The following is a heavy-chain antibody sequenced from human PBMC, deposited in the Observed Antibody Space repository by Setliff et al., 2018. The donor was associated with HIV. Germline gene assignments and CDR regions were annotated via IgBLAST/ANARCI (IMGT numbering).Heavy chain of an antibody. CDR1: GFTFNKAW. CDR2: VKSDRDGGTV. CDR3: ATDNCGGDCYLNY. V-gene: IGHV3-15*07. D-gene: IGHD2-21*02. J-gene: IGHJ4*02. Sequence: GGSLRLSCAASGFTFNKAWMNWVRQAPGKALEWVGRVKSDRDGGTVDYAAPVKGRFTISIDDSRQTLYLQMNSLKTEDTALYYCATDNCGGDCYLNYWGLGTLVTVSS.